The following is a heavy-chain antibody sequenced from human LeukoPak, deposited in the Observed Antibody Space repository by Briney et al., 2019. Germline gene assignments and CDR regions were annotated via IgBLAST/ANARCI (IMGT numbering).Heavy chain of an antibody. J-gene: IGHJ4*02. Sequence: SVKVSCRLLGATLGAFAIGWGRRAPGQGLGWWGGFILIFGTANYAQKFQGRVTITADESTSTAYMELSSLRSEDTAVYYCARVVEYCSSTSCSLGLDYWGQGTLVTVSS. CDR3: ARVVEYCSSTSCSLGLDY. V-gene: IGHV1-69*13. CDR1: GATLGAFA. D-gene: IGHD2-2*01. CDR2: FILIFGTA.